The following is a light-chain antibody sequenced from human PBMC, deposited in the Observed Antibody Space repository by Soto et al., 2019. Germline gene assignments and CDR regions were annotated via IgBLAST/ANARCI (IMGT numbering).Light chain of an antibody. CDR1: QNIYNN. CDR3: QQYGSSPRT. Sequence: IVMTQSPDSLSVSPGDRLTLSCRASQNIYNNLAWYRHKPGQAPRLLIYGASSRATGIPDRFSGSGSGTDFTLTISRLEPEDFAVYYCQQYGSSPRTFGQGTKVDIK. CDR2: GAS. J-gene: IGKJ1*01. V-gene: IGKV3-20*01.